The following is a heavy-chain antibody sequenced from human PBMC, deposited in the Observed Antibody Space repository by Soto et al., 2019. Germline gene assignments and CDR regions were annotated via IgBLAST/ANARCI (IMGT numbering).Heavy chain of an antibody. Sequence: QVTLKESGPVLVKPTETLTLTCTVSGFSLSDARMGVSWIRQPPGKALEWLAHIFSNDEKSYSTSLKSRLTISKDTSKSQVVLTMTNMDPVDTATYYCARIHRDIVLVPAASNWFDPWGQGTLVTVSS. CDR3: ARIHRDIVLVPAASNWFDP. V-gene: IGHV2-26*01. J-gene: IGHJ5*02. CDR2: IFSNDEK. CDR1: GFSLSDARMG. D-gene: IGHD2-2*01.